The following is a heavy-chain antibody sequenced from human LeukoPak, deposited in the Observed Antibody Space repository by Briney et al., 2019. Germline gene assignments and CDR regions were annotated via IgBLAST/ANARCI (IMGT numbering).Heavy chain of an antibody. CDR3: ARDILDIVVVPAATPLDY. V-gene: IGHV3-48*01. CDR1: GFTFSNAW. Sequence: GGSLRLSCAASGFTFSNAWMSWVHQAPGKGLEWVSYISSSSSTIYYADSVKGRFTISRDNAKNSLYLQMNSLRAEDTAVYYCARDILDIVVVPAATPLDYWGQGTLVTVSS. J-gene: IGHJ4*02. CDR2: ISSSSSTI. D-gene: IGHD2-2*01.